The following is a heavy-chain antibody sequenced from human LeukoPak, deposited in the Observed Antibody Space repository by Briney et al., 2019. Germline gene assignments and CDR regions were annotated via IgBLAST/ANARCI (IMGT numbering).Heavy chain of an antibody. Sequence: QPGGSLRLSCVASGFTFTSDAMNWVRQAPGKGLEWVSSTVSRGTTQYADSVKGRFTVSRDTSKNTLYLQMNSLRADDTAVYYCPKCSTSAYTTGWCNWIDPWGQGTLVTVSS. D-gene: IGHD6-19*01. J-gene: IGHJ5*02. CDR3: PKCSTSAYTTGWCNWIDP. CDR2: TVSRGTT. V-gene: IGHV3-23*01. CDR1: GFTFTSDA.